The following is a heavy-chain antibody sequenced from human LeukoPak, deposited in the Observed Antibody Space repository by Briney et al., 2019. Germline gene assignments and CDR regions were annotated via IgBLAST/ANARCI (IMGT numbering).Heavy chain of an antibody. CDR1: GYTFTSYD. D-gene: IGHD3-22*01. V-gene: IGHV1-8*01. CDR2: MNPNSGNT. CDR3: ARDVVLLRPVRPYYDSSGYCWFDP. Sequence: GASVKVSCKASGYTFTSYDINWVRQATGQGLEWMGWMNPNSGNTGYAQKFQGRVTMTRNTSTSTAYMQLSSLRSEDTAVYYCARDVVLLRPVRPYYDSSGYCWFDPWGQGTLVTVSS. J-gene: IGHJ5*02.